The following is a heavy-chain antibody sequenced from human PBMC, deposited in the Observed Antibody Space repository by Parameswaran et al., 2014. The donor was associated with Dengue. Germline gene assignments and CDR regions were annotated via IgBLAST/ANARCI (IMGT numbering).Heavy chain of an antibody. V-gene: IGHV1-3*01. CDR2: IDRGNGNT. Sequence: WVRQAPGQRLEWMGWIDRGNGNTKYSQKFQARLTIARDTPANTAYMELSSLRSEDTAVYYCAREVEYCGRINCYTVYDHWGRGTLVTVSS. J-gene: IGHJ4*02. D-gene: IGHD2-2*01. CDR3: AREVEYCGRINCYTVYDH.